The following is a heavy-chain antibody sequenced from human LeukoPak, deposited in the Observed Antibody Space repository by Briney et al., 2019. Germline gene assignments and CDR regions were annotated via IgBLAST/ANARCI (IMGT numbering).Heavy chain of an antibody. D-gene: IGHD3-10*01. Sequence: GASVKVSCKAFGYTFTGYYMHWVRQAPGQGLEWMGRINPNSGGTNYAQKFQGRVTMTRDTSISTAYMELSRLRSDDTAVYYCARELPGEVWSYFDLWGRGTLVTVSS. V-gene: IGHV1-2*06. CDR2: INPNSGGT. CDR3: ARELPGEVWSYFDL. J-gene: IGHJ2*01. CDR1: GYTFTGYY.